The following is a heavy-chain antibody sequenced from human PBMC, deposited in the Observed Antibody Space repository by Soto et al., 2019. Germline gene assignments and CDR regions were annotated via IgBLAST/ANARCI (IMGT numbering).Heavy chain of an antibody. Sequence: GGSLRLSCAASGFTFSSYAMSWVRQAPGKGLEWVSTISGSGGSTYYADSVKGRFTISRDNSKNTLYLQMNSLRAEDTAVYYCAKALLKGSGWSGFDYWGQGTLVTVSS. D-gene: IGHD6-19*01. J-gene: IGHJ4*02. CDR2: ISGSGGST. V-gene: IGHV3-23*01. CDR1: GFTFSSYA. CDR3: AKALLKGSGWSGFDY.